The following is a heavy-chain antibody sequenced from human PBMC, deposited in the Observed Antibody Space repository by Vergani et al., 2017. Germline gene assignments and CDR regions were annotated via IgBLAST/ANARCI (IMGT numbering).Heavy chain of an antibody. V-gene: IGHV3-23*04. CDR1: GFTFSSYW. D-gene: IGHD2-2*01. J-gene: IGHJ4*02. Sequence: EVQLVESGGGLVQPGGSLRLSCAASGFTFSSYWMSWVRQAPGKGLEWVSSISSSSSYIYYADSGKGRFTISRDNSKNTLYLQMNSLRAEDTAVYYCAKEEDIVVVPAAIEMGYWGQGTLVTVSS. CDR3: AKEEDIVVVPAAIEMGY. CDR2: ISSSSSYI.